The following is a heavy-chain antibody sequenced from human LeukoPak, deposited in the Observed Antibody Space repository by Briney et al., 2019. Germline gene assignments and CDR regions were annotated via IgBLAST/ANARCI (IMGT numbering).Heavy chain of an antibody. J-gene: IGHJ1*01. V-gene: IGHV1-2*02. CDR2: INPNSGGT. D-gene: IGHD3-3*01. CDR1: GYTFSGHY. CDR3: ATSYYDFWSYSSEYFQH. Sequence: ASVKVSCKASGYTFSGHYMHWVRQAPGQGLEWMGWINPNSGGTKYAQKFQGRVTMTRDTSISTAYMELSRLRSDDAAVYYCATSYYDFWSYSSEYFQHWGQGTLVTVSS.